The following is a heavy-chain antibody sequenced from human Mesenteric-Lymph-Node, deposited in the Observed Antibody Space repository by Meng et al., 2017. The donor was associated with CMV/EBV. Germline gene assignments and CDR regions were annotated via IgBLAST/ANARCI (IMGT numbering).Heavy chain of an antibody. J-gene: IGHJ4*02. CDR1: GGSFSGYY. V-gene: IGHV4-34*01. CDR2: INHSGST. D-gene: IGHD3-3*01. CDR3: ARGDFWSGDFDY. Sequence: CDVYGGSFSGYYWSWIRQPPGKGLEWIGEINHSGSTNYNPSLKSRVTISVDTSKNQFSLKLSSVTAADTAVYYCARGDFWSGDFDYWGQGTLVTVSS.